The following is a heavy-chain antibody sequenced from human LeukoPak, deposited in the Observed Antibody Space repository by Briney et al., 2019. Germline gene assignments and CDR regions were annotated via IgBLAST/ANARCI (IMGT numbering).Heavy chain of an antibody. CDR1: GGTFSSYA. V-gene: IGHV1-69*13. J-gene: IGHJ4*02. CDR2: IIPIFGTA. CDR3: ARRAYDILTGYLFDY. D-gene: IGHD3-9*01. Sequence: GASVKVSCKASGGTFSSYAISWVRQAPGQGLEWMGGIIPIFGTANYAQKFQGRVTITADESTSTAYMELSSLRSEDTAVYYWARRAYDILTGYLFDYWGQGTLVTVSS.